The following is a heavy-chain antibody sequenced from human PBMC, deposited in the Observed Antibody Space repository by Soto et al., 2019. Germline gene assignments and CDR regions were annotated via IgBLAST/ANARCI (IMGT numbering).Heavy chain of an antibody. J-gene: IGHJ4*02. CDR1: GGTFNSYD. CDR3: ARVRVIRGVIPSHFGL. CDR2: IIPLYGTV. V-gene: IGHV1-69*06. Sequence: QDHLAQSGAEVKKPGSSVTVSCKASGGTFNSYDISWVRQAPGQGLDWMGVIIPLYGTVNYAPKCHGRVSITADKSTKTAYMDLSSRRSEDTAVYYCARVRVIRGVIPSHFGLWGQGTLVTVSS. D-gene: IGHD3-10*01.